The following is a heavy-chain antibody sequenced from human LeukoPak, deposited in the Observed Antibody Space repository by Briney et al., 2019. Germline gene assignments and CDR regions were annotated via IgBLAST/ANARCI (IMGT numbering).Heavy chain of an antibody. CDR2: VSYDGTDK. D-gene: IGHD1-26*01. J-gene: IGHJ4*02. Sequence: GGSLRLSCAASGFTFISYAIHWVRQAPGKGLEWVAGVSYDGTDKYYADSVKGRFSISMDNSKNTLFLQMNSLKPEDTAVFYCARVGHILGAKLDYWGQGTLVTVSS. CDR1: GFTFISYA. V-gene: IGHV3-30*04. CDR3: ARVGHILGAKLDY.